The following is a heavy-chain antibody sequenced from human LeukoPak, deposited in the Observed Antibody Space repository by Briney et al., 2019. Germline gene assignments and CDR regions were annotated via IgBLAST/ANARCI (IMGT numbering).Heavy chain of an antibody. J-gene: IGHJ4*02. V-gene: IGHV4-39*01. D-gene: IGHD3-22*01. Sequence: GSLRLSCAASGFTFSSYAMSWVRQPPGKGLEWIGCIYYSGSTYYNPSLKSRVTISVDTSKNQLSLKLSSVTAADTAVYYCARLWMMYYYDSRAYFDYWGQGTLVTVSS. CDR3: ARLWMMYYYDSRAYFDY. CDR1: GFTFSSYA. CDR2: IYYSGST.